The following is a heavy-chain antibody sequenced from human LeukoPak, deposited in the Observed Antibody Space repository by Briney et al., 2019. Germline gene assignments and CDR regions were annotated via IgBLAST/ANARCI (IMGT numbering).Heavy chain of an antibody. D-gene: IGHD3-22*01. CDR1: GGSISSSSYY. V-gene: IGHV4-30-2*01. J-gene: IGHJ4*02. CDR2: IYHSGST. CDR3: ASSRLDSDY. Sequence: PSETLSLTCTVSGGSISSSSYYWGWIRQPPGKGLEWIGYIYHSGSTYYNPSLKSRVTISVDRSKNQFSLKLSSVTAADTAVYYCASSRLDSDYWGQGTLVTVSS.